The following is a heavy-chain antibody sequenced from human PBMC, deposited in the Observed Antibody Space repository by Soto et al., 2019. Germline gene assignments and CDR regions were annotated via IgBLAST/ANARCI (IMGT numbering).Heavy chain of an antibody. J-gene: IGHJ1*01. D-gene: IGHD6-13*01. Sequence: PGGSLRLSCAASGFTFSSYSMNWVRQAPGKGLEWVSYISSSSSTIYYADSVKDRFTTSRDNAKNSLYLQMNSLRAEDTAVYYCARDLGSSWYPEYFQHWGQGTLVTVSS. CDR2: ISSSSSTI. CDR1: GFTFSSYS. CDR3: ARDLGSSWYPEYFQH. V-gene: IGHV3-48*01.